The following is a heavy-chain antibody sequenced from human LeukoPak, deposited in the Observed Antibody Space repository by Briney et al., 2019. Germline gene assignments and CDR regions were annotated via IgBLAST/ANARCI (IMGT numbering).Heavy chain of an antibody. CDR2: VSHSGNT. Sequence: PSETLSLTCTVSGGSVISGSYYWSWIRQPPGKGLEWIGYVSHSGNTNYNPSLKSRVTISTDTSKNQFSLNLSSVTAADTAVYYCVREHDWGDFDFWGQGTLVTVSS. CDR1: GGSVISGSYY. J-gene: IGHJ4*02. D-gene: IGHD3-9*01. CDR3: VREHDWGDFDF. V-gene: IGHV4-61*01.